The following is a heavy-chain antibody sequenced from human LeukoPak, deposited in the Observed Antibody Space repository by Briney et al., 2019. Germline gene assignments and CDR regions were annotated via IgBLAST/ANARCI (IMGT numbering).Heavy chain of an antibody. Sequence: GGSLRLSCAASRFTFSSYGVNWVRQAPGKGLEWVSAISGSGSSTYYADSVKGRFTISRDNFKNTLYLQMSSLRAEDTAVYYCAKLAHNYDTKVDYWGQGTLVTVSS. J-gene: IGHJ4*02. V-gene: IGHV3-23*01. CDR3: AKLAHNYDTKVDY. D-gene: IGHD3-22*01. CDR2: ISGSGSST. CDR1: RFTFSSYG.